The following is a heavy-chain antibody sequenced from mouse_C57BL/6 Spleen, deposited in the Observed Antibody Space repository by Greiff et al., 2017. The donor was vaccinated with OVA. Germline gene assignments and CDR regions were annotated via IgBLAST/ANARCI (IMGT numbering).Heavy chain of an antibody. Sequence: VQLQESGAELVRPGASVTLSCKASGYTFTDYEMHWVKQTPVHGLEWIGAIDPETGGTAYNQKFKGQAILTADKSSSTAYMALRSLTSEDSAVYYCDQGGYGSFDVWGTGTTVTVSS. D-gene: IGHD1-1*01. CDR3: DQGGYGSFDV. J-gene: IGHJ1*03. CDR1: GYTFTDYE. CDR2: IDPETGGT. V-gene: IGHV1-15*01.